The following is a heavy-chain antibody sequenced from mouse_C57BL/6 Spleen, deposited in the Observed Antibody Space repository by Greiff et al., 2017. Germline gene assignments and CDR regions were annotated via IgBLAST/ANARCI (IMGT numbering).Heavy chain of an antibody. CDR1: GYTFTDYY. D-gene: IGHD1-1*01. V-gene: IGHV1-19*01. CDR2: INPYNGGT. CDR3: ARGYGSSYYYWYFDV. Sequence: EVQLQQSGPVLVKPGASVKMSCKASGYTFTDYYMNWVKQSHGKSLEWIGVINPYNGGTSYNQKFKGKATLTVDKSSSTAYMELNSLTSEDSAVYYCARGYGSSYYYWYFDVWGTGTTVTVSS. J-gene: IGHJ1*03.